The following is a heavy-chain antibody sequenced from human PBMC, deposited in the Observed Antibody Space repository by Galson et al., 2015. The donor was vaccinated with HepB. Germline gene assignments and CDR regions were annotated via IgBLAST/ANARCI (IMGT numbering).Heavy chain of an antibody. D-gene: IGHD2-15*01. CDR2: INAGNGNT. V-gene: IGHV1-3*01. CDR1: GYTFTSYA. Sequence: SVKVSCKASGYTFTSYAMHWVRQAPGQRLEWMGWINAGNGNTKYSQKFQGRVTITRDTSASTAYMELSSLRSEDTAVYYCAMPFGGKGAFDIWGQGTMVTVSS. CDR3: AMPFGGKGAFDI. J-gene: IGHJ3*02.